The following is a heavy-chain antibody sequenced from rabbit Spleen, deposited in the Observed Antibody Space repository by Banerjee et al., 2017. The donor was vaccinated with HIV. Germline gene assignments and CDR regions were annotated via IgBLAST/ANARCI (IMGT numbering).Heavy chain of an antibody. CDR2: IYTGSSGFT. Sequence: QQQLVESGGGLVKPEGSLTLTCTGSGFSFSDGYVMCWVRQAPGKGLEWIGCIYTGSSGFTYFASWAKGRFTISTASATTVTLQMTSLTDADTATYFCARGLSSVGSYYTKRSTPTYFTLWGPGTLVTVS. D-gene: IGHD8-1*01. V-gene: IGHV1S45*01. J-gene: IGHJ4*01. CDR3: ARGLSSVGSYYTKRSTPTYFTL. CDR1: GFSFSDGYV.